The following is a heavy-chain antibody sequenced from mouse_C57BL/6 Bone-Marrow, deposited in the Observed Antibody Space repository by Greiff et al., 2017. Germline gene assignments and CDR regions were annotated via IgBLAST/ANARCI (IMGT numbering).Heavy chain of an antibody. CDR2: SRNKANDYTT. V-gene: IGHV7-1*01. CDR1: GFTFSDFY. CDR3: ASDFLYDYDYAMDY. J-gene: IGHJ4*01. Sequence: EVMLVESGGGLVQSGRSLRLSCATSGFTFSDFYMEWVRQAPGKGLEWIAASRNKANDYTTEYSASVKGRFIVSSDTSQSILYLQMNALRAEDTAIYYCASDFLYDYDYAMDYWGQGTSVTVSS. D-gene: IGHD2-4*01.